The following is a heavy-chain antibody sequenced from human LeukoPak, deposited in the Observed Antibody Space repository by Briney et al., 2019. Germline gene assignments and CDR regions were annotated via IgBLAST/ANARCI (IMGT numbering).Heavy chain of an antibody. CDR3: ARGGAATAFSDY. D-gene: IGHD6-13*01. J-gene: IGHJ4*02. V-gene: IGHV4-61*02. Sequence: KPSETLSLTCTVSGGSISSGSYYWSWIRQPAGKGLEWIGRIYTSGTTNFNPSLKSRVTISVDTSKNQFSLKLSSVTAADTAVYYCARGGAATAFSDYWGQGTLVTVSS. CDR2: IYTSGTT. CDR1: GGSISSGSYY.